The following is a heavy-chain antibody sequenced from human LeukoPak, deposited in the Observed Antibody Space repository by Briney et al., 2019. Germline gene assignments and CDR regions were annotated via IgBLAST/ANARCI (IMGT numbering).Heavy chain of an antibody. D-gene: IGHD3-10*01. CDR1: GITLSNYA. V-gene: IGHV3-23*01. CDR3: AKRGVVIRVILVGFHKEAYYFDS. J-gene: IGHJ4*02. CDR2: ISSSGGGT. Sequence: GGSLRLSCAVSGITLSNYAMSWVRQAPGKGLEWVAGISSSGGGTNYADSVKGRFTISRDNPKNTLYLQMNNLSADDTAVYFCAKRGVVIRVILVGFHKEAYYFDSWGQGALVTVSS.